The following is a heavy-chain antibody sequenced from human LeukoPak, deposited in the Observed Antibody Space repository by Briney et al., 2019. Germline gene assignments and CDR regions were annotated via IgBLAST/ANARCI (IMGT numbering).Heavy chain of an antibody. Sequence: GGSLRLSCAASGFMFSKYWMTWVRQAPGKGLEWVANIKRGGSAIHYVDSVKGRFTISRDNARNSLYLQMDSLRAEDTAVYYCARDEAHPYYYDSSGRGGYYFDYWGQGTLVTVSS. CDR3: ARDEAHPYYYDSSGRGGYYFDY. CDR2: IKRGGSAI. CDR1: GFMFSKYW. D-gene: IGHD3-22*01. V-gene: IGHV3-7*01. J-gene: IGHJ4*02.